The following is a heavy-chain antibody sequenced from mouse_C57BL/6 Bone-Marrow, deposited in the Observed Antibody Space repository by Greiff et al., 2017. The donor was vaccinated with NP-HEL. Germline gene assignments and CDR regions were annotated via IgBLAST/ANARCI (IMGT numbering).Heavy chain of an antibody. J-gene: IGHJ3*01. CDR1: GFTFSSYA. CDR2: ISDGGSYT. Sequence: EVKVVESGGGLVKPGGSLKLSCAASGFTFSSYAMSWVRQTPEKRLEWVATISDGGSYTYYPDNVKGRFTISRDNAKNNLYLQMSHLKSEDTAMYYCASFITTPFAYWGQGTLVTVSA. D-gene: IGHD1-1*01. V-gene: IGHV5-4*03. CDR3: ASFITTPFAY.